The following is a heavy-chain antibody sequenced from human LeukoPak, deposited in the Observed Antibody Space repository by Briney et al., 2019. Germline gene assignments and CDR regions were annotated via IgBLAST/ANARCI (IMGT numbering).Heavy chain of an antibody. CDR3: ARNVGWFRFDY. CDR2: IKEDGSEK. J-gene: IGHJ4*02. Sequence: PGGSLRLSCAASGFTFSNAWMNWVRQAPGKGLEWVANIKEDGSEKYYEDSVKGRFTISRDNAKNSLYLQMNSLRAEDTAVYYCARNVGWFRFDYWGQGTLVTVSS. D-gene: IGHD2-15*01. V-gene: IGHV3-7*03. CDR1: GFTFSNAW.